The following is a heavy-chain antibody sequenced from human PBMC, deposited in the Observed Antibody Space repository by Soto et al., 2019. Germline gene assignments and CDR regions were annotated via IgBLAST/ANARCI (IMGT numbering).Heavy chain of an antibody. J-gene: IGHJ5*02. V-gene: IGHV4-31*03. CDR2: ISFRGDT. Sequence: SLACTVCGGCVSTCGDYWTLIHQHPGKGLEWIGYISFRGDTDFNPSLKSRLSMSVDTSDNHFSLNLTSVTAADTAIYFCARVSNDFSYGWFDPWGQGTLVTVSS. CDR1: GGCVSTCGDY. CDR3: ARVSNDFSYGWFDP. D-gene: IGHD4-4*01.